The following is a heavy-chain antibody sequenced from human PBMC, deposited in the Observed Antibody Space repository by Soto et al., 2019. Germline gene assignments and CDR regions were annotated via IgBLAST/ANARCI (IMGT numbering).Heavy chain of an antibody. CDR3: ARDPSPYTSGWYGVDF. J-gene: IGHJ4*01. V-gene: IGHV3-33*01. CDR2: IWYDGSNK. CDR1: GFTFSSYG. D-gene: IGHD6-19*01. Sequence: GGSLRLSCAASGFTFSSYGMHWVRQAPGKGLEWVAVIWYDGSNKYYADSVKGRFTISRDNSKNTLFLQMNSLRAEDTAVYYCARDPSPYTSGWYGVDFWGHGTLVTVSS.